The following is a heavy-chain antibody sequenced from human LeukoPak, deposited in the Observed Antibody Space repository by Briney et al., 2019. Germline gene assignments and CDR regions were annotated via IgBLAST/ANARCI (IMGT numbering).Heavy chain of an antibody. CDR1: GGTFRSYA. CDR2: NIPIFGTA. V-gene: IGHV1-69*13. CDR3: ARDRIVVVSAAIRPEPSVEHYMDV. D-gene: IGHD2-2*02. J-gene: IGHJ6*03. Sequence: SVKVSCTASGGTFRSYAISWVRQAPGQGLEWVGGNIPIFGTANCAQKIHGRVTITADESTSTADMERSSLRSEHTAVYYCARDRIVVVSAAIRPEPSVEHYMDVWGKGTTVTVSS.